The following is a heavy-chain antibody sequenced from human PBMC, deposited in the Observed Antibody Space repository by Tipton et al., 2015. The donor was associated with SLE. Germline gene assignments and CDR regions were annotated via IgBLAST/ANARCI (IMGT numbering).Heavy chain of an antibody. J-gene: IGHJ4*02. CDR1: GFIFSNAW. CDR2: IKREIDGGTA. V-gene: IGHV3-15*01. CDR3: ASDYLIDC. Sequence: SLRLSCAASGFIFSNAWMTWVRQAPGKGLEWVGRIKREIDGGTADYAAPLTGRFTISRDDSKNTVYLQMNSLKTEDTAVYYCASDYLIDCWGQGTLVTVSS. D-gene: IGHD3-10*01.